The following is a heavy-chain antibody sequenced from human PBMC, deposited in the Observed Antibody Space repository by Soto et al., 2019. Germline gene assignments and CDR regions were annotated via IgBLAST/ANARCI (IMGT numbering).Heavy chain of an antibody. V-gene: IGHV1-69*02. CDR3: AITYCRDNSCPRDFDF. CDR1: GGTFNTYT. CDR2: FIPILDMA. J-gene: IGHJ4*02. Sequence: QVQVVQSGAEVKKPESSVKVSCTPSGGTFNTYTVNWVRLAPGHGLEWMGRFIPILDMANYAQKFQDRVTITADRSTFTAYMERNSLTSDDTAVYYCAITYCRDNSCPRDFDFWGPGTRVTVSS. D-gene: IGHD2-21*01.